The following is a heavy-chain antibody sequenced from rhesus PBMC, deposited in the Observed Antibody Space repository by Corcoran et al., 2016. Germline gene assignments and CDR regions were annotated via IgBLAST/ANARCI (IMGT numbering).Heavy chain of an antibody. J-gene: IGHJ6*01. V-gene: IGHV4-147*01. CDR1: GGSISSNY. D-gene: IGHD3-9*01. CDR3: ASGYEDDYGYGGYGLDS. Sequence: QVQLQESGPGLVKPSETLSLTCAVSGGSISSNYWSWIRQSPGKGLEWTGNISCCMWTTSYNPSLKRRVTLSTDPAKHQFSLKLSSVTAADTAFYYCASGYEDDYGYGGYGLDSWGQGVVVTVSS. CDR2: ISCCMWTT.